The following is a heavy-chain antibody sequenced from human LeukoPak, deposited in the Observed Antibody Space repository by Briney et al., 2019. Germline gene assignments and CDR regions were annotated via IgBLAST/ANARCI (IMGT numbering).Heavy chain of an antibody. CDR3: AKLKVLTAAAPRGYFDY. J-gene: IGHJ4*02. D-gene: IGHD6-13*01. CDR1: GFTFSSYA. CDR2: IGTSGAST. V-gene: IGHV3-23*01. Sequence: GGSLRLSCAAPGFTFSSYAMSWVRQAPGKGLEWVSAIGTSGASTYSADSVKGRFTISRDNSKNMLYLQMNSLTAEDTAVYYCAKLKVLTAAAPRGYFDYWGQGTLVTVSS.